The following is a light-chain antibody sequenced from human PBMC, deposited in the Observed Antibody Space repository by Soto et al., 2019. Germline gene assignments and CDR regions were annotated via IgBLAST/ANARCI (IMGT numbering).Light chain of an antibody. Sequence: DIVMTQSPDSLAVSLGERATINCKSSQSVLYSYTNKNYLAWYQQTAEQPPKVLIYWASTRESGVPDRFSGSGSDTDLTLTISIVQAEDVAVYYCHQHDSPHLTFGGGTKVEIK. V-gene: IGKV4-1*01. CDR3: HQHDSPHLT. CDR1: QSVLYSYTNKNY. J-gene: IGKJ4*01. CDR2: WAS.